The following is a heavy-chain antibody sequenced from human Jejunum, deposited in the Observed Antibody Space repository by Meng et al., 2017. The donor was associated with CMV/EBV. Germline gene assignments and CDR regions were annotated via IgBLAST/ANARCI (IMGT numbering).Heavy chain of an antibody. Sequence: GFAFDAYAMGWVRQTPGERLEWVSGISSSGGSTYNTDSVKGRFTVSRNSSKNTVILQMSSLRAEKTAVNYCARDRYSTNQQGYFDYWGRGSLVTVSS. CDR1: GFAFDAYA. CDR2: ISSSGGST. V-gene: IGHV3-23*01. D-gene: IGHD2-8*01. J-gene: IGHJ4*02. CDR3: ARDRYSTNQQGYFDY.